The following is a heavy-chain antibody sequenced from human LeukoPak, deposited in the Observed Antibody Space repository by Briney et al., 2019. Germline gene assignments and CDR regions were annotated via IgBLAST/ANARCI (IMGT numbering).Heavy chain of an antibody. V-gene: IGHV3-21*01. CDR3: ARGRLDYGDYLNWFDP. Sequence: GGSLRLSCAASGFXFSSYSINWVRQAPGKGLEWVSSISSSSSYIYYADSVKGRFTISRDNAKNSLYLQMNSLRAEDTAVYYCARGRLDYGDYLNWFDPWGQGNLVTVSS. J-gene: IGHJ5*02. D-gene: IGHD4-17*01. CDR1: GFXFSSYS. CDR2: ISSSSSYI.